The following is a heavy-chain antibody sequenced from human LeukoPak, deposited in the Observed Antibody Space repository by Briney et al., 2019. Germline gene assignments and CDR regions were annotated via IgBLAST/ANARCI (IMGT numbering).Heavy chain of an antibody. V-gene: IGHV1-69*13. CDR3: ASTAPASTYYYYYYMDV. CDR2: IIPIFGTA. Sequence: SVKVSCKASGGTFSSYAISWGRQAPGQGLEWMGGIIPIFGTANYAQKFQGRVTITADESTSTAYMELSSLRSEDTAVYYCASTAPASTYYYYYYMDVWGKGTTVTVSS. J-gene: IGHJ6*03. CDR1: GGTFSSYA. D-gene: IGHD5-18*01.